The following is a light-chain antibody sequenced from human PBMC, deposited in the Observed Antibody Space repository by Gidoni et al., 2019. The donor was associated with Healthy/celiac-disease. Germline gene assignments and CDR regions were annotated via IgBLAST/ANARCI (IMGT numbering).Light chain of an antibody. CDR3: QQYGSSPRT. V-gene: IGKV3-20*01. CDR1: QSVSSSY. Sequence: IVLTQSPGTLSLSPVERATLSCRASQSVSSSYLAWYQQKPGQAPRLLIYGASSRATGIPERFSGSGSGTDFTLTISRLEPEDFAVYYCQQYGSSPRTFGQGTKVEIK. CDR2: GAS. J-gene: IGKJ1*01.